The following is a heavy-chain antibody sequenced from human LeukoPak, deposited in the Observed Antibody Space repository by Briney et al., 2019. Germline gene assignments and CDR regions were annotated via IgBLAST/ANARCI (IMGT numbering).Heavy chain of an antibody. D-gene: IGHD2-2*01. CDR3: ARDGRSSSWTE. V-gene: IGHV1-3*01. J-gene: IGHJ4*02. CDR1: GYTFTSYA. Sequence: GASVKVSCKASGYTFTSYAMHWVRQAPGQRLEWMGWINAVNGNTKYSQKFQGRVTITRDTSASTAYMELSSLRSEDTAVYYCARDGRSSSWTEWGQGTLVTVSS. CDR2: INAVNGNT.